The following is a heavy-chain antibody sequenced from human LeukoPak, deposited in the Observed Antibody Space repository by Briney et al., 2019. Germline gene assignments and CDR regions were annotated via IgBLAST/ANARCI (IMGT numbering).Heavy chain of an antibody. CDR2: IYYSGST. CDR1: GGSISTYY. D-gene: IGHD2-2*02. Sequence: SETLSLTCAVSGGSISTYYWSWIRQPPGKGLEWIGYIYYSGSTNYNPSLKSPFTISVDTSKNQFSLKLSSVTAADTAVYYCARGLDCSSTSCYTGSNWFDPWGQGTLVTVSS. J-gene: IGHJ5*02. V-gene: IGHV4-59*12. CDR3: ARGLDCSSTSCYTGSNWFDP.